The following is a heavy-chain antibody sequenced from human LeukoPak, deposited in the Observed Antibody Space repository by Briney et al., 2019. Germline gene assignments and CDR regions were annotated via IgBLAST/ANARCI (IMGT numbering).Heavy chain of an antibody. D-gene: IGHD5-18*01. J-gene: IGHJ4*02. Sequence: PSETLSLTCTVSGYSISSVYYWSWIRQPAGKGLEWIGRIYTSGSTNYNPSLKSRVTMSVDTSKNQFSLKLSSVTAADTAVYCAGRGYSYGEMLYWGQGTLVTVSS. CDR2: IYTSGST. CDR1: GYSISSVYY. CDR3: AGRGYSYGEMLY. V-gene: IGHV4-4*07.